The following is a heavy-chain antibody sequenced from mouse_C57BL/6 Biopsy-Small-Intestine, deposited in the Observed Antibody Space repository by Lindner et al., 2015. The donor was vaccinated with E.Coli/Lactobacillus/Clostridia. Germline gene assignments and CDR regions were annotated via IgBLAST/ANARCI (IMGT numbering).Heavy chain of an antibody. CDR2: INPGSGGT. CDR1: GYAFTNYL. V-gene: IGHV1-54*01. CDR3: ARSWYDYDDAMDY. D-gene: IGHD2-4*01. Sequence: VQLQESGAELVRPGTSVKVSCKASGYAFTNYLIEWXKQRPGQGLEWIGVINPGSGGTNYNEKFKSKATLTVDKSSRSAYMQLSSLTSEDSAVYYCARSWYDYDDAMDYWGQGTSVTVSS. J-gene: IGHJ4*01.